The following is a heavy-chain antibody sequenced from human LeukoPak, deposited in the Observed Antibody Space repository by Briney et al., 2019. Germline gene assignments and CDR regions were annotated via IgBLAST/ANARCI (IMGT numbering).Heavy chain of an antibody. CDR3: AREDGSQLDY. Sequence: PGGSLRLSCATSGFTFSNYEMSWVRQTPGKGLGWVSYISSSGSSTYYADSVKGRFTISRDNAKSSLCLQTDSLRAGDTAVYYCAREDGSQLDYWGRGTLVTVSS. CDR2: ISSSGSST. J-gene: IGHJ4*02. CDR1: GFTFSNYE. D-gene: IGHD1-26*01. V-gene: IGHV3-48*03.